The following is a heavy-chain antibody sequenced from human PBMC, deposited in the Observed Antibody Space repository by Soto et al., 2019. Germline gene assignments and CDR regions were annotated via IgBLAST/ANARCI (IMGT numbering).Heavy chain of an antibody. J-gene: IGHJ4*02. CDR1: GFSLNTRDVG. Sequence: QITLNESGPALVKPTQTLTLTCTFSGFSLNTRDVGVGWIRQPPGKALEWLGVVYWDDDKTYSPSLKSRLTITKDTPKNQVVLRKTKMDPVDTATYYCAYCMGGVASFWGQGILVTVSS. CDR3: AYCMGGVASF. D-gene: IGHD3-16*01. V-gene: IGHV2-5*02. CDR2: VYWDDDK.